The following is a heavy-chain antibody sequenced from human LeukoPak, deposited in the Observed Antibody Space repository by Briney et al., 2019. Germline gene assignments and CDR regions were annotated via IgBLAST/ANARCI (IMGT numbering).Heavy chain of an antibody. D-gene: IGHD3-10*01. CDR1: GYSFSNYW. CDR2: TDPGESDT. J-gene: IGHJ4*02. CDR3: ARGDYFGSPTACSHFDY. V-gene: IGHV5-51*01. Sequence: GESLKISCKGSGYSFSNYWIGWVRQMPGKGLEWMGITDPGESDTRYSPSFQGQVTISVDKSISTAYLQWSSLKASDTAMYYCARGDYFGSPTACSHFDYWGQGTLVTVSS.